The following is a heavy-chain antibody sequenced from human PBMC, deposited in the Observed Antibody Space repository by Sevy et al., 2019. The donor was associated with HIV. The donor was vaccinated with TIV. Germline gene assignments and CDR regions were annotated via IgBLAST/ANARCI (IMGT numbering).Heavy chain of an antibody. Sequence: ASVKVSCRASGFTFSSSAVQWVRQARGQRLEWIGWIVVGSGVTNYAQKFQQRVTINRDMSTTKAYLELSSLTLEDTAVYYCAAEDMKTFGGRFRVFNIWGQGTMVTVSS. J-gene: IGHJ3*02. CDR1: GFTFSSSA. V-gene: IGHV1-58*01. CDR3: AAEDMKTFGGRFRVFNI. CDR2: IVVGSGVT. D-gene: IGHD3-16*01.